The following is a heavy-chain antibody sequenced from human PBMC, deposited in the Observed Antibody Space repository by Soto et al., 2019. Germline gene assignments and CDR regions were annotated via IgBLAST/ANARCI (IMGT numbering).Heavy chain of an antibody. V-gene: IGHV1-18*04. CDR1: GYTFTTSG. CDR2: ISTSTGNT. J-gene: IGHJ4*02. D-gene: IGHD2-15*01. Sequence: QVQLVQSGGEVKKPGASVKVSCKASGYTFTTSGITWVRQAPGQGLEWMGWISTSTGNTNYAQKLQGRVTLTKDTSTRTAYMELRNLTSDDTAVYYRARSPRVIIAAKGTRDYWGQGTLVTVSS. CDR3: ARSPRVIIAAKGTRDY.